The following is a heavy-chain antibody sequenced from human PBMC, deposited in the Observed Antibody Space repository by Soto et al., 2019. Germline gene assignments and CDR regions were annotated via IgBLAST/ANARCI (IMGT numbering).Heavy chain of an antibody. D-gene: IGHD2-15*01. CDR1: GFTFSAYA. Sequence: GGSLRLSCAASGFTFSAYAMHWVRQAPGKGLEWVAVVAYDGRSKYYADSVKGRFTISRDNSRTTVYLQMNSLRDEDTAMYYCARDDILVIPGGPKNYGMAVGGHGTTVTVSS. J-gene: IGHJ6*02. V-gene: IGHV3-30*04. CDR2: VAYDGRSK. CDR3: ARDDILVIPGGPKNYGMAV.